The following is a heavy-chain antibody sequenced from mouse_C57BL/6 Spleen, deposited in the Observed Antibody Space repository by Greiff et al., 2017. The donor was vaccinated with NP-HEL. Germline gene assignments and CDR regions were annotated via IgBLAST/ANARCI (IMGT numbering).Heavy chain of an antibody. J-gene: IGHJ1*03. CDR3: ARDPSYYGSSDDWYFDV. Sequence: VQLVESGAELARPGASVKMSCKASGYTFTSYTMHWVKQRPGQGLEWIGYINPSSGYTKYNQKFKDKATLTADKSSSTAHMQLSSLTSEDSAVYYWARDPSYYGSSDDWYFDVWGTGTTVTVAS. D-gene: IGHD1-1*01. CDR1: GYTFTSYT. V-gene: IGHV1-4*01. CDR2: INPSSGYT.